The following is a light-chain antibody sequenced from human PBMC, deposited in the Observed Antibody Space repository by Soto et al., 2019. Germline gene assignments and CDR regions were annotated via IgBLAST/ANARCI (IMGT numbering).Light chain of an antibody. CDR3: CSYEGRYIYV. CDR2: DVT. J-gene: IGLJ1*01. V-gene: IGLV2-11*01. Sequence: QSALTQPRSVSGSPGQSVTISCTGTSSDVGGYNFVSWYQHHPGKAPKLMIYDVTKRPSGVPDRFSGSKSGNTASLTISGLQVEDEADYYCCSYEGRYIYVFGSGTKLTVL. CDR1: SSDVGGYNF.